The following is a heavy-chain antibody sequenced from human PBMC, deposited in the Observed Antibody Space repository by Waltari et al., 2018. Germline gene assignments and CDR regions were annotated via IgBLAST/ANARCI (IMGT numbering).Heavy chain of an antibody. CDR2: IIPIFGTA. Sequence: QVQLVQSGAEVKKPGSSVKVSCKASGGTFSSYAISWVRQAPGQGLEWMGGIIPIFGTANYAQKFQGRVTITADESTSTAYMELSSLRSEDTAVYYCARGKEVITTLNYYYGMDVWGQGTTVTVSS. J-gene: IGHJ6*02. CDR1: GGTFSSYA. D-gene: IGHD3-22*01. CDR3: ARGKEVITTLNYYYGMDV. V-gene: IGHV1-69*13.